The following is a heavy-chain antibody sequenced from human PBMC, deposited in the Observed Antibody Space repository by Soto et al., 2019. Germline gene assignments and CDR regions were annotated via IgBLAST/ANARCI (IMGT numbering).Heavy chain of an antibody. Sequence: SETLSLTCTVSGGSVSSGSYYWSWIRQPPGKGLEWIGYIYYSGSTNYNPSLKSRVTISVDTSKNQFSLKLSSVTAADTAVYYCAREPRISKATGSSFDYWGQGTLVTVSS. CDR3: AREPRISKATGSSFDY. V-gene: IGHV4-61*01. CDR2: IYYSGST. D-gene: IGHD5-12*01. CDR1: GGSVSSGSYY. J-gene: IGHJ4*02.